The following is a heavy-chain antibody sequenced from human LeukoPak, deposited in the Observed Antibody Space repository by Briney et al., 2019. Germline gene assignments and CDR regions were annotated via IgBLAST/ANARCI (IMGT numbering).Heavy chain of an antibody. V-gene: IGHV3-21*01. CDR3: ATENDFWSDTDPWDY. CDR2: ISSSSSYI. J-gene: IGHJ4*02. D-gene: IGHD3-3*01. CDR1: GFTFSSYS. Sequence: PGGSLRLSCAASGFTFSSYSMNWVRQAPGKGLEWVSSISSSSSYIYYADSVKGRFTISRDNAKNSLYLQMSSLRAEDTAVYYCATENDFWSDTDPWDYWGQGTLVTVSS.